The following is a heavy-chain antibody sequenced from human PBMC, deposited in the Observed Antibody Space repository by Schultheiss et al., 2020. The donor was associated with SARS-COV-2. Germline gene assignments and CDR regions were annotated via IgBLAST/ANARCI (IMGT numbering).Heavy chain of an antibody. CDR1: GFTFSSYS. Sequence: GGSLRLSCAASGFTFSSYSMNWVRQAPGKGLEWVSSISSSSSYIYYADSVKGRFTISRDNAKNSLYLQMNSLRAEDTAVYYCARDLSGVGATTTFDYWGQGTLVTVSS. D-gene: IGHD1-26*01. CDR2: ISSSSSYI. V-gene: IGHV3-21*01. J-gene: IGHJ4*02. CDR3: ARDLSGVGATTTFDY.